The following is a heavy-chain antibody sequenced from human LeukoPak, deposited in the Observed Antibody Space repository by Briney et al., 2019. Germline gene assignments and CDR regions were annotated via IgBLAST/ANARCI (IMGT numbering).Heavy chain of an antibody. J-gene: IGHJ3*02. D-gene: IGHD7-27*01. CDR3: ARENQLGNAFDI. V-gene: IGHV1-2*02. CDR1: GYAFTRYY. CDR2: INPNSGGT. Sequence: ASVKVSCKASGYAFTRYYIHWVRQDPGQGLEWMGWINPNSGGTNYAQRSQGRVTMTRDTSINTAYMEVSRLRSDDTAVYYCARENQLGNAFDIWGQGTMVTVSS.